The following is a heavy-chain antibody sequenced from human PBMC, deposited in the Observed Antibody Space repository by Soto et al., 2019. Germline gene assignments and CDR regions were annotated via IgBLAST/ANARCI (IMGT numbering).Heavy chain of an antibody. D-gene: IGHD6-13*01. Sequence: SQTLSLTCATSGDSVSSNSAAWHWIRQSPSRGLEWLGRTYYRSKWYNDSAMSVRGRITINPDTSKNQFSLQLNSVTPEDTAMYYCARGAYDSTWCWGQGTPVTVSS. CDR2: TYYRSKWYN. CDR1: GDSVSSNSAA. J-gene: IGHJ4*02. CDR3: ARGAYDSTWC. V-gene: IGHV6-1*01.